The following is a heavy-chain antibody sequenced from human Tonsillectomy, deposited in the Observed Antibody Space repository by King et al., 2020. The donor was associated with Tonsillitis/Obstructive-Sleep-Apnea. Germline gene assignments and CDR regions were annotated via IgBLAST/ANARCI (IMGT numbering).Heavy chain of an antibody. V-gene: IGHV1-18*01. J-gene: IGHJ4*02. CDR1: GYTFTSYG. D-gene: IGHD3-22*01. CDR2: ISAYNGTT. Sequence: QLVQSGAEVKKPAASVKVSCKASGYTFTSYGISWVRQAPGQGLEWMGWISAYNGTTNYAQNNQGRVTMTTDTSTSTAYLDLRILRSDDTAVYYCAGDSMLRYCDSSDCNRYYTFAYWGQGTLVTVSS. CDR3: AGDSMLRYCDSSDCNRYYTFAY.